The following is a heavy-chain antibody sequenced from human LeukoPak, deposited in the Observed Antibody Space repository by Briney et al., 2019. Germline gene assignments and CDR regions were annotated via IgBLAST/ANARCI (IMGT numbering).Heavy chain of an antibody. CDR2: ISWNSGSI. Sequence: GGSLRLSCAASGFTFDDYAMPWVRQAPGKGLEWVSCISWNSGSIVYADSVKGRFTISRDNAKNSLYLQMNSLRAEDTALYYCAKDTGERYSSSEFDYWGQGTLVTVSS. V-gene: IGHV3-9*01. CDR1: GFTFDDYA. CDR3: AKDTGERYSSSEFDY. J-gene: IGHJ4*02. D-gene: IGHD6-6*01.